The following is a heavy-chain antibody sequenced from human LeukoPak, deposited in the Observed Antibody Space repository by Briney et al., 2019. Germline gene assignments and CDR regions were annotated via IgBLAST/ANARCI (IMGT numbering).Heavy chain of an antibody. D-gene: IGHD6-19*01. CDR2: IKQDGGEK. Sequence: GGSLRLSCAASEFTFSSFWMSWVRQAPGKGLEWVANIKQDGGEKRYVDSVKGRFTNSRDNAKNSLYLQMNSLRADDTAVYYCARGSSGWTSPFDYWGQGTLVTVSS. CDR1: EFTFSSFW. J-gene: IGHJ4*02. V-gene: IGHV3-7*01. CDR3: ARGSSGWTSPFDY.